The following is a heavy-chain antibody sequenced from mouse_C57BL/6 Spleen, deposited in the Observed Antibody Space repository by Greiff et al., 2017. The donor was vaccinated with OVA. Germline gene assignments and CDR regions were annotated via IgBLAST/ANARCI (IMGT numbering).Heavy chain of an antibody. CDR3: ARWDSNPWFAY. J-gene: IGHJ3*01. CDR2: INPNYGTT. V-gene: IGHV1-39*01. CDR1: GYSFTDYN. Sequence: VHVKQSGPELVKPGASVKISCKASGYSFTDYNMNWVKQSNGKSLEWIGVINPNYGTTSYNQKFKGKATLTVDQSSSTAYMQLNSLTSEDSAVDYCARWDSNPWFAYWGQGTLVTVSA. D-gene: IGHD2-5*01.